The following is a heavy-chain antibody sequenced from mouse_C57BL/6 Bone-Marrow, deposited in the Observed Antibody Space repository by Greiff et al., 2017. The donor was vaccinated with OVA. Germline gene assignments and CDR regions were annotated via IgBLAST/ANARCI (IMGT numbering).Heavy chain of an antibody. CDR3: TRADDGYYWYVDV. D-gene: IGHD2-3*01. CDR1: GFTFSSYA. V-gene: IGHV5-9-1*02. J-gene: IGHJ1*03. Sequence: EVKLMESGAGLVKPGGSLKLSCAASGFTFSSYAMSWVRQTPEKRLAWVAYISSGGDYIYYADTVKGRFTISRDTARNTLYLQMSSLKSEDTAMYYCTRADDGYYWYVDVWGTGTTVTVSS. CDR2: ISSGGDYI.